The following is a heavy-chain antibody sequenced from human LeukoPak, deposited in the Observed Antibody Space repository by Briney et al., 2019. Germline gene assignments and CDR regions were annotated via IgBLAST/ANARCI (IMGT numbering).Heavy chain of an antibody. Sequence: ASVKVSCKASGYTLTGYYMQWVRQAPGQGLEWMGWINPNSGGTNYAQNFQGRVTMTRDTSISTAYMELRGLISDDTAVYYCAKAGGVDSGWYRSYYYGMDVWGQGTTVTVSS. J-gene: IGHJ6*02. CDR3: AKAGGVDSGWYRSYYYGMDV. V-gene: IGHV1-2*02. CDR1: GYTLTGYY. D-gene: IGHD6-19*01. CDR2: INPNSGGT.